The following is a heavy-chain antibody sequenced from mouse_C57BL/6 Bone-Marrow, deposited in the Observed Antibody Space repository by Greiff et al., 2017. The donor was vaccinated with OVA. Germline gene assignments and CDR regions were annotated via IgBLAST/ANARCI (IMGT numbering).Heavy chain of an antibody. CDR1: GFSLTSYA. D-gene: IGHD1-1*02. CDR3: ARNTSPRGKNGGFAY. Sequence: VKLVESGPGLVAPSQSLSITCTVSGFSLTSYAISWVRQPPGKGLEWLGVIWTGGGTNYNSALKSRLSISKDNSKSQVFLKMNSLQTDDTARYYCARNTSPRGKNGGFAYWGQGTLVTVSA. CDR2: IWTGGGT. V-gene: IGHV2-9-1*01. J-gene: IGHJ3*01.